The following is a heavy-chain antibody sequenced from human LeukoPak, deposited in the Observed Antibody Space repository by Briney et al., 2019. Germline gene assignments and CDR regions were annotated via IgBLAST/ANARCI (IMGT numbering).Heavy chain of an antibody. CDR1: GGSFSGYY. Sequence: PSETLSLTCAVYGGSFSGYYWSWIRQPPGKGLEWIGEINHSGSTNYNPSLKSRVTISVDTSKNQFSLKLSSVTAADTAVYYCARGPRYYDSSGFQDWYFDLWGRGTLVTVSS. CDR2: INHSGST. J-gene: IGHJ2*01. V-gene: IGHV4-34*01. CDR3: ARGPRYYDSSGFQDWYFDL. D-gene: IGHD3-22*01.